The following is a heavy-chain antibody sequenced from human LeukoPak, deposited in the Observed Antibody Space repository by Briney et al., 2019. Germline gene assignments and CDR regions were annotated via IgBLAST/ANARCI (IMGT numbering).Heavy chain of an antibody. D-gene: IGHD1-26*01. J-gene: IGHJ4*02. V-gene: IGHV4-31*03. CDR1: GGSVTGGGYY. CDR2: ASYSGGT. CDR3: ATAEWEYFYFDS. Sequence: SETLSLTCSVSGGSVTGGGYYWSWIRQHPGKGLEWIGFASYSGGTYYNPSLMSRITISVDRSQNQFSLRMRDVTAADTAVYFRATAEWEYFYFDSWGQGALVAVSS.